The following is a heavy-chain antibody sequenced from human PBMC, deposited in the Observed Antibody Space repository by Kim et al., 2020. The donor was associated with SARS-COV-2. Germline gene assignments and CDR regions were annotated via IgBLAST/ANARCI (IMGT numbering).Heavy chain of an antibody. V-gene: IGHV4-59*01. J-gene: IGHJ4*01. CDR3: ARGGYDSSGYYPHYFDY. Sequence: SETLSLTCTVSGGSISSYYWSWIRQPPGKGLEWIGYIYYSGSTNYNPSLKSRVTISVDTSKNQFSLKLSSVTAADTAVYYCARGGYDSSGYYPHYFDYWG. D-gene: IGHD3-22*01. CDR1: GGSISSYY. CDR2: IYYSGST.